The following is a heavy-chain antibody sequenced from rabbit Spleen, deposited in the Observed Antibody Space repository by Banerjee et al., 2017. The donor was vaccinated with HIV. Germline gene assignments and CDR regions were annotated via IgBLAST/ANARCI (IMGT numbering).Heavy chain of an antibody. CDR2: IYADSSGST. D-gene: IGHD5-1*01. J-gene: IGHJ4*01. V-gene: IGHV1S40*01. CDR3: ARAGEGGDGYLNL. CDR1: GFSFSFKDV. Sequence: QSLEESGGDLVQPGASLTLTCTASGFSFSFKDVMCWVRQAPGKGLEYIACIYADSSGSTVYANWAKGRFTISKTSSTTVTLQMASLTVADTATYFCARAGEGGDGYLNLWGPGTLVTVS.